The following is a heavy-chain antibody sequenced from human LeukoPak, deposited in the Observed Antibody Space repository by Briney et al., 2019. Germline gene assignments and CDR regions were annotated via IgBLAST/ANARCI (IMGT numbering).Heavy chain of an antibody. CDR2: ISGSGGST. Sequence: PGGSLRLSCAASGFTFSSYAMSWVRQAPGKGLEWVSAISGSGGSTYYADSVKGRFTISRDNSKSTLYLQMNSLRAEDTAVYYCAKQGAYGSGSYPGFDYWGQGTLVTVSS. CDR1: GFTFSSYA. J-gene: IGHJ4*02. V-gene: IGHV3-23*01. D-gene: IGHD3-10*01. CDR3: AKQGAYGSGSYPGFDY.